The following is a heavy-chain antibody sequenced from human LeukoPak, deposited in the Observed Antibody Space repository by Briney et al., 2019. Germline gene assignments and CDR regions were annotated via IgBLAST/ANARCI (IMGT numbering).Heavy chain of an antibody. V-gene: IGHV4-59*01. CDR3: ARAPSLTTYYSYYYMDL. J-gene: IGHJ6*03. CDR2: IYYTGST. D-gene: IGHD4-11*01. CDR1: GGSISSYY. Sequence: PSETLSLTCTVSGGSISSYYWSWIRQPPGKGLQWIGFIYYTGSTNYNPSLKSRVTISVDTSKNQFSLKLSSVTAADTAVYYCARAPSLTTYYSYYYMDLWGKGTTVTVSS.